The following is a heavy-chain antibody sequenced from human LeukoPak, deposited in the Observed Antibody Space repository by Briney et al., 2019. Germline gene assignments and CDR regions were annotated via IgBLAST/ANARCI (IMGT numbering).Heavy chain of an antibody. V-gene: IGHV1-24*01. CDR2: FDPEDGET. CDR1: GYTLTELS. CDR3: ATGRGYSYGLTY. Sequence: ASVKVSCKVSGYTLTELSMHWVRQAPGKGLEWMGGFDPEDGETIYAQKFQGRATMTEDTSTDTANMELSSLRSEDTAVYYCATGRGYSYGLTYWGQGTLVTVSS. J-gene: IGHJ4*02. D-gene: IGHD5-18*01.